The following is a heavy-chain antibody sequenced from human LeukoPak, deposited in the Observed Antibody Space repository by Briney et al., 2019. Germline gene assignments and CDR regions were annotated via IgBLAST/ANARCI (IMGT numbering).Heavy chain of an antibody. CDR1: GGSISSYY. CDR3: ARDRGYSYGYFDY. CDR2: IYYSGST. Sequence: SETLSLTCTVSGGSISSYYWSWIRQPPGKGLEWIGYIYYSGSTNYNPSLKSRVTISVDTSKNQFSLKLSSVTAADTAVYYCARDRGYSYGYFDYWGQGTLVTVSS. V-gene: IGHV4-59*01. J-gene: IGHJ4*02. D-gene: IGHD5-18*01.